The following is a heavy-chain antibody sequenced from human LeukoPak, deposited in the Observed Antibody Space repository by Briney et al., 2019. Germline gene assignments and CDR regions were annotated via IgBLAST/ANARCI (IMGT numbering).Heavy chain of an antibody. CDR3: ASSGWYEWFDP. J-gene: IGHJ5*02. V-gene: IGHV4-59*01. CDR2: IYYSGST. D-gene: IGHD6-19*01. Sequence: SETLSLTCTVSGGSISGYYWSWIRQPPGKGLEWIGYIYYSGSTNYNPSLKSRVTISVDTSKNQFSLKLSSVTAADTAVYYCASSGWYEWFDPWGQGTLVTVSS. CDR1: GGSISGYY.